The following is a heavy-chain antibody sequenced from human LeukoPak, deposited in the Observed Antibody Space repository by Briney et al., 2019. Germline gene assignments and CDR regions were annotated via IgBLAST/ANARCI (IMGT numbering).Heavy chain of an antibody. J-gene: IGHJ4*02. V-gene: IGHV5-51*01. CDR3: ARHNNWAFDY. D-gene: IGHD2/OR15-2a*01. CDR1: GYSFASYW. Sequence: GESLKISCKAPGYSFASYWIGWVRPMSGKGLEWMAIIHPNDGSSIYSPSFEGQVTISADKSINTAYLEWSTLKASDTAIYYCARHNNWAFDYWDRGTLLTVSS. CDR2: IHPNDGSS.